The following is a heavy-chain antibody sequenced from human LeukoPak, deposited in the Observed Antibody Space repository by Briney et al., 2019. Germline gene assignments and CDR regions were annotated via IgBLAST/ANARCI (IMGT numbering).Heavy chain of an antibody. V-gene: IGHV1-18*01. D-gene: IGHD1-1*01. J-gene: IGHJ3*02. CDR1: GYTFTSYG. CDR3: LYRQLDAFDI. Sequence: ASVKVSCKASGYTFTSYGISWVRQAPGQGLEWMGWISAYNGNTNYAQKLQGRVTMTTDTSTSTAYMELRSLGSDDTAVYYCLYRQLDAFDIWGQGTMVTVSS. CDR2: ISAYNGNT.